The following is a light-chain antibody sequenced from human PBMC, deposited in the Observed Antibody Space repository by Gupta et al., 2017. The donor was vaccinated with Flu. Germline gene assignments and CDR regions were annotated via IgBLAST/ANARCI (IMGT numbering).Light chain of an antibody. CDR1: QSFSSW. V-gene: IGKV1-5*03. CDR2: KAS. J-gene: IGKJ2*01. Sequence: PSTLSASVGDRVTITCRASQSFSSWLAWYQRKPGKAPKVLIYKASSLESGVPSRFSGSGSGTEFTLTISSLQPDDFATYYCQQDNSYPYTFGQGTKLEIK. CDR3: QQDNSYPYT.